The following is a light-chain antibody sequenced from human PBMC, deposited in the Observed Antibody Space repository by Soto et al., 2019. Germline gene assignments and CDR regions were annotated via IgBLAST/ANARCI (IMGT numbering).Light chain of an antibody. Sequence: EIVLTQSPATLSLSTGERATLSCRASQSVNSGYLAWFQQKGGRAPRLLIYGTSGRATSIPDRFSGNGSRTDFTLTISRLEPEDFGVYYCQQYGDSVFTFGPGTKVEIK. CDR2: GTS. V-gene: IGKV3-20*01. CDR3: QQYGDSVFT. J-gene: IGKJ3*01. CDR1: QSVNSGY.